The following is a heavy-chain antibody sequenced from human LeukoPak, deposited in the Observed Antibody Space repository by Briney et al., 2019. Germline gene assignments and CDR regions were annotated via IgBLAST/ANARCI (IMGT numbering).Heavy chain of an antibody. CDR1: GDSISSYY. J-gene: IGHJ2*01. Sequence: PSETLSPTCTVGGDSISSYYWSWIRQPPGKGLEWIGYIYYSGSTNYSPSLKSRVTMSGDTSKNQFSLRLSSVTAADTAVYYCARDPTYYHETGGYYAPSWYFDLWGRGTLVTVSS. V-gene: IGHV4-59*01. D-gene: IGHD3-22*01. CDR3: ARDPTYYHETGGYYAPSWYFDL. CDR2: IYYSGST.